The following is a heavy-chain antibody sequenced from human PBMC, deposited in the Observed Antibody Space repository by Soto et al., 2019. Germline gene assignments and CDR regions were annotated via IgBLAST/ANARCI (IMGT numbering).Heavy chain of an antibody. V-gene: IGHV1-69*13. CDR1: GGTFSSYA. Sequence: ASVKVSCKASGGTFSSYAISWVRQAPGQGLEWMGGIIPIFGTANYAQKFQGRVTITADESTSTAYMELSSLRSEDTAVYYCARGGRCSGGSCYSSGFGYWGQGTLVTVSS. J-gene: IGHJ4*02. CDR2: IIPIFGTA. D-gene: IGHD2-15*01. CDR3: ARGGRCSGGSCYSSGFGY.